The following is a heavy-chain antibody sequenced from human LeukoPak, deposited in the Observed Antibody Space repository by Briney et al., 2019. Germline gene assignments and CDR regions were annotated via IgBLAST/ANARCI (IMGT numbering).Heavy chain of an antibody. CDR3: ARGLEVVPAAMTFYYYYYYMDV. Sequence: SETLSLNCAVYGGSFSGYYWSWLRQPPGKGLEWIGEINHSGSTNYNPSLKSRVTISVDTSKNQFSLKLSSVTAADTAVYYCARGLEVVPAAMTFYYYYYYMDVWGKGTTVTVSS. CDR2: INHSGST. CDR1: GGSFSGYY. D-gene: IGHD2-2*01. J-gene: IGHJ6*03. V-gene: IGHV4-34*01.